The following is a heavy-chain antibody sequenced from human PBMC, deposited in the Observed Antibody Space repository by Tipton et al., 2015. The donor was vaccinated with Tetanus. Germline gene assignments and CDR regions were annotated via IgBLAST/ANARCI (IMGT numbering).Heavy chain of an antibody. CDR3: AKAVFEGYIDY. CDR1: GFTFDDYA. V-gene: IGHV3-9*01. Sequence: SLRLSCAASGFTFDDYAMHWVRQAPGKGLEWVSGVTWNSGTIGYADSVRGRFTVSRDNAKNSLYLQMNSLRTEDTALYYCAKAVFEGYIDYWGQGTLVTASS. J-gene: IGHJ4*02. D-gene: IGHD1-14*01. CDR2: VTWNSGTI.